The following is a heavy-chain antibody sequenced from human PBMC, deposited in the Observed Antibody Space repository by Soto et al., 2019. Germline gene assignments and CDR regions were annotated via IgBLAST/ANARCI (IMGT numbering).Heavy chain of an antibody. J-gene: IGHJ6*02. Sequence: LKISCKGSGYSFTSYWIGWVRQMPGKGLEWMGIIYPGDSDTRYSPSFQGQVTISADKSISTAYLQWSSLKASDTAMYYCARSLASIAARPSYYYYGMDVWGQGTTVTVSS. V-gene: IGHV5-51*01. CDR3: ARSLASIAARPSYYYYGMDV. CDR1: GYSFTSYW. CDR2: IYPGDSDT. D-gene: IGHD6-6*01.